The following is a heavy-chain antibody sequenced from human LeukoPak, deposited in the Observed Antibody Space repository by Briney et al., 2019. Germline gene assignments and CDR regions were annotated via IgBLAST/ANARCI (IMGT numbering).Heavy chain of an antibody. J-gene: IGHJ4*02. CDR3: ARRGYSYDYNY. D-gene: IGHD5-18*01. CDR2: ISYSGSP. V-gene: IGHV4-39*01. Sequence: SETLSLTFTVSGGSLSSSTYYWGWIRQPPGKGLEWIGSISYSGSPYYNPSLKSRVTISVDTSKNQFSLKLSSVTAADTAVYYCARRGYSYDYNYWGQGTLVTVSS. CDR1: GGSLSSSTYY.